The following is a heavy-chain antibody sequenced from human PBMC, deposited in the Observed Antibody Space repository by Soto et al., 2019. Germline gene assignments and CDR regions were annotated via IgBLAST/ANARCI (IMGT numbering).Heavy chain of an antibody. J-gene: IGHJ4*02. V-gene: IGHV1-69*01. CDR2: IIPIFGTA. CDR1: GGTFSSYA. CDR3: ATAKRDSGSYYLFRSARAAIDY. Sequence: QVQLVQSGAEVKKPGSSVKVSCKASGGTFSSYAISWVRQAPGQGLEWMGGIIPIFGTANYAQKFQGRVTITADESTSTVYMELSSLRSEDTAVYYCATAKRDSGSYYLFRSARAAIDYRGQGTLVTVSS. D-gene: IGHD1-26*01.